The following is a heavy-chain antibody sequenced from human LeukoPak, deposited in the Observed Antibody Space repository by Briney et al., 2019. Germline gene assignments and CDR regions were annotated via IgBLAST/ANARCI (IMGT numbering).Heavy chain of an antibody. CDR3: AREQQLGVFDY. J-gene: IGHJ4*02. V-gene: IGHV3-30*03. CDR2: ISYDGSNK. D-gene: IGHD6-13*01. Sequence: PGGSLRLSCAASGFPFSNYGMNWVRQAPGKGLEWVAVISYDGSNKYYADSVKGRFTISRDNSKNTLYLQMNSLRAEDTAVYYCAREQQLGVFDYWGQGTLVTVSS. CDR1: GFPFSNYG.